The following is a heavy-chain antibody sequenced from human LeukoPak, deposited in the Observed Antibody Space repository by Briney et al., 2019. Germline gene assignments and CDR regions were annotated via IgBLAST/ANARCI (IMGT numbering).Heavy chain of an antibody. CDR3: ARDPHDYSKRAFDI. V-gene: IGHV4-30-2*01. CDR2: IYHSGST. J-gene: IGHJ3*02. D-gene: IGHD4-11*01. CDR1: GGSISSGGYY. Sequence: SETLSLTCTVSGGSISSGGYYWSWIRQPPGKGLEWIGYIYHSGSTYYNPSLKSRVTISVDRSKNQFSLKLSSVTAADTAVYYCARDPHDYSKRAFDIWGQGTMVTVSS.